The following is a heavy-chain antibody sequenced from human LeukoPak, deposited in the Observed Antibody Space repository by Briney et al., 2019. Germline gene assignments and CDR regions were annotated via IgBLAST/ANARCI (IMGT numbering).Heavy chain of an antibody. Sequence: SVKVSCKASGGTFSSYAISWVRQAPGQGLEWMGGIIPIFGTANYAQKFQGRVTITADKSTSTAYMELSSLRSEDTAVCYCASEPGSGWFGYFDLWGRGTLVTVSS. CDR1: GGTFSSYA. V-gene: IGHV1-69*06. D-gene: IGHD6-19*01. CDR3: ASEPGSGWFGYFDL. J-gene: IGHJ2*01. CDR2: IIPIFGTA.